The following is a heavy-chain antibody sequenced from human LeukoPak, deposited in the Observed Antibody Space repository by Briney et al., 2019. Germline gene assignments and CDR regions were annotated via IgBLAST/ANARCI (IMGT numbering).Heavy chain of an antibody. J-gene: IGHJ4*02. Sequence: SETLSLTCTVSGCSISSYCWSWIRQPPGKGLEWIGYIYYGGSTNYNASVKGRVTISVDTSKNQFSLKLSSVTAADTAVYYCAREPQSWGQGTLVTVSS. CDR3: AREPQS. CDR2: IYYGGST. CDR1: GCSISSYC. V-gene: IGHV4-59*01.